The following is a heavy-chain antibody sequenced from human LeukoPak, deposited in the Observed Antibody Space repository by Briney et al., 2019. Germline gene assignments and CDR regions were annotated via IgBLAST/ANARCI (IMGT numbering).Heavy chain of an antibody. V-gene: IGHV4-61*02. CDR3: ARGYSFDYYSSNWFDP. D-gene: IGHD5-18*01. CDR2: IFTSGIT. CDR1: GDSVGSGRYY. Sequence: SETLSLTCTVSGDSVGSGRYYWSWIRQPAGKQLEWIGRIFTSGITDYNPSLKSRVTMSLDTSKNQFSLKLTSVTAADTAVYYCARGYSFDYYSSNWFDPWGQGTLVTVSS. J-gene: IGHJ5*02.